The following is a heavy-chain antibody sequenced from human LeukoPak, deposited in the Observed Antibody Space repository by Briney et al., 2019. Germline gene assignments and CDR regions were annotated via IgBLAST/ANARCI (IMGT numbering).Heavy chain of an antibody. D-gene: IGHD2-21*02. J-gene: IGHJ4*02. CDR1: GGSFSGYY. V-gene: IGHV4-34*01. CDR3: ARGTRGVVTAIGVFDY. Sequence: SETLSLTCAVYGGSFSGYYWSWIRQPPGKGLEWIGGINHSGSTNYNPSLKSRVTISVDTSKNQFSLKLSSVTAADTAVYYCARGTRGVVTAIGVFDYWGQGTLVTVSS. CDR2: INHSGST.